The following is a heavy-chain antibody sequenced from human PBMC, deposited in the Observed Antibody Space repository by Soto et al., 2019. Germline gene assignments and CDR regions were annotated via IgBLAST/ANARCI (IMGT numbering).Heavy chain of an antibody. CDR3: ARGLAAAGTFDY. D-gene: IGHD6-13*01. J-gene: IGHJ4*02. Sequence: SGGSLRLSCAASGFTFSSYWMHWVRQAPGKGLVWVSRINSDGSSTSYADSVKGRFTISRDNAKNTLYLQMNSLRAEDTAVHYCARGLAAAGTFDYWGQGTLVTVSS. CDR1: GFTFSSYW. CDR2: INSDGSST. V-gene: IGHV3-74*01.